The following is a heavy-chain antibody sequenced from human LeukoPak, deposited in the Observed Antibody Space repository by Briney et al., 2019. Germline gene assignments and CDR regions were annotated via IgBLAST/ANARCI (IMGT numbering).Heavy chain of an antibody. D-gene: IGHD2-2*01. Sequence: AASVKLSCKASGGTFSSYAISWVRQAPGQGLEWMGRIIPIFGIANYAQKFQGRVTITADKSTSTAYMELSSLRSEDTAVYYRARVRSIVVVPAASEVGFDYWGQGTLVTVSS. CDR3: ARVRSIVVVPAASEVGFDY. J-gene: IGHJ4*02. CDR1: GGTFSSYA. V-gene: IGHV1-69*04. CDR2: IIPIFGIA.